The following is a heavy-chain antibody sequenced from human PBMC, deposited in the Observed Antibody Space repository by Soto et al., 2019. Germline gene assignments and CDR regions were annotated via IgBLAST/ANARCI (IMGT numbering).Heavy chain of an antibody. CDR2: ISGSGGST. V-gene: IGHV3-23*01. Sequence: PGGSLRLSCAASGFTFSRYAMSGVRQAPGKGLEWVSAISGSGGSTYYADSVKGRFTISRDNSKNTLYLQMNSLRAEDTAVYYCAKSPTPWRDDNTLFDYWGQGTLVTVSS. J-gene: IGHJ4*02. CDR3: AKSPTPWRDDNTLFDY. CDR1: GFTFSRYA. D-gene: IGHD3-9*01.